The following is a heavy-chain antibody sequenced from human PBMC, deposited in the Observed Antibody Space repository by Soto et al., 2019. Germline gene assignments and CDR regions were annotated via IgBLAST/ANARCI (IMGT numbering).Heavy chain of an antibody. Sequence: LKISCEASGYNFMTYWVGWVRQMPFKGLEWMGIIFPRDSDTRYSPSFRGLVTISADKSINTAYLQWSSLMPSDTAMYYCVRSYYDAAGYFYDVDSWGQGTLVTVSS. J-gene: IGHJ4*02. CDR2: IFPRDSDT. CDR3: VRSYYDAAGYFYDVDS. V-gene: IGHV5-51*01. D-gene: IGHD3-22*01. CDR1: GYNFMTYW.